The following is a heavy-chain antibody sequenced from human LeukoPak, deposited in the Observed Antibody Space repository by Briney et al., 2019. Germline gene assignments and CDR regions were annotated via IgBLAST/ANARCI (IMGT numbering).Heavy chain of an antibody. CDR2: ISAYNGNT. V-gene: IGHV1-18*01. CDR1: GCTFTSYG. D-gene: IGHD6-6*01. Sequence: ASVKVSCKASGCTFTSYGISWVRQAPGQGLEWMGWISAYNGNTNYAQKLQGRVTMTTDTSTSTAYMELRSLRSDDTAVYYCAASSIAALSSDYWGQGTLVTVSS. J-gene: IGHJ4*02. CDR3: AASSIAALSSDY.